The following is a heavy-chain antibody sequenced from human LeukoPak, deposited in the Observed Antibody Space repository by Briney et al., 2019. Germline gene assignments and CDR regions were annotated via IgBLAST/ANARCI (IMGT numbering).Heavy chain of an antibody. CDR1: GFTFDDYA. CDR2: ISWNSGSI. CDR3: AKENVVTPDFDY. D-gene: IGHD4-23*01. J-gene: IGHJ4*02. V-gene: IGHV3-9*01. Sequence: PGGSLRLSCAASGFTFDDYAMHWVRQAPGKGLEWVSGISWNSGSIGYTDSVKGRFTISRDNAKNSLYLQMNSLRAEDTALYYCAKENVVTPDFDYWGQGTLVTVSS.